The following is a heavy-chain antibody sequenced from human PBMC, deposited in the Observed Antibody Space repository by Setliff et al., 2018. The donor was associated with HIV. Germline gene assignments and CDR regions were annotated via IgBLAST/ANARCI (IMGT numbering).Heavy chain of an antibody. CDR1: GGSIHGFY. CDR3: AREGMVLLTGSLDL. J-gene: IGHJ4*01. Sequence: NPSETLSLTCTVSGGSIHGFYWTWVRQPPGKELEWIGYMYTSGSFRYKPSLESRVSISVDTSNNQFSLKLNSVTAADTAVYFFAREGMVLLTGSLDLWGRGSLVTVSS. CDR2: MYTSGSF. D-gene: IGHD3-9*01. V-gene: IGHV4-4*08.